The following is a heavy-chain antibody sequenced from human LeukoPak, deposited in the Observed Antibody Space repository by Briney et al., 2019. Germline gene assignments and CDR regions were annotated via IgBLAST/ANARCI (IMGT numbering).Heavy chain of an antibody. Sequence: GGSLRLSCAASGFTFSTYAMSWVRQAPRKGLEWVSVITGSDDNTYYADSVKGRFTISRDNSKNTLDLQMNSLRADDTAIYYCAKCMYSGHRRNIFDYWGQGTLVTVSS. CDR3: AKCMYSGHRRNIFDY. CDR2: ITGSDDNT. CDR1: GFTFSTYA. D-gene: IGHD1-26*01. J-gene: IGHJ4*02. V-gene: IGHV3-23*01.